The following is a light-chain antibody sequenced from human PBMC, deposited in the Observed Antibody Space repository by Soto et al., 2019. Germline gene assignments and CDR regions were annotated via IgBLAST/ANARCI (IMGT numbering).Light chain of an antibody. Sequence: QSVLTQPASVSGSPGQSITISCTGTSSDIGAYNFASWYQHHPGKAPKVLIYDVNNRPSGVSKRFSGSKSGNAASLTISGLQAEDEADYYCSSYTYTNTPLYVFGSG. CDR2: DVN. CDR3: SSYTYTNTPLYV. V-gene: IGLV2-14*03. J-gene: IGLJ1*01. CDR1: SSDIGAYNF.